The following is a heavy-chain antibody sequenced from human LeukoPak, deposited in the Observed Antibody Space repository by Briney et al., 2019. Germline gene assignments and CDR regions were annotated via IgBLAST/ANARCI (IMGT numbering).Heavy chain of an antibody. J-gene: IGHJ4*02. CDR3: ARGVYSGYGHFDY. Sequence: GGSLRLSCAASGFIFSSYTMDWARQAPGKGLEWVALMSHNGRNKYYADSVKGRFTISRDNSKNTLYLQMNSLRAEDTAVYYCARGVYSGYGHFDYWGQGTLVTVSS. CDR2: MSHNGRNK. D-gene: IGHD5-12*01. V-gene: IGHV3-30*04. CDR1: GFIFSSYT.